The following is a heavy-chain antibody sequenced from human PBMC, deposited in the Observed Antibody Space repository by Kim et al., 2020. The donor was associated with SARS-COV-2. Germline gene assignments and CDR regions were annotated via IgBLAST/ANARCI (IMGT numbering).Heavy chain of an antibody. J-gene: IGHJ3*02. CDR2: INPNSGGT. CDR3: ASLQLFPPPAFDI. D-gene: IGHD6-6*01. CDR1: GYTFTGYY. V-gene: IGHV1-2*06. Sequence: ASVKVSCKASGYTFTGYYMHWVRQAPGQGLEWMGRINPNSGGTNYAQKFQGRVTMTRDTSISTAYMELSRLRSDDTAVYYCASLQLFPPPAFDIWGQGTMVTVSS.